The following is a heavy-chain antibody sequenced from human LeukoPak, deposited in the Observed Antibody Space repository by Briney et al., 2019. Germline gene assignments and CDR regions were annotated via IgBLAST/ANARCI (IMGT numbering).Heavy chain of an antibody. CDR2: IIPILGIA. D-gene: IGHD2-15*01. J-gene: IGHJ4*02. Sequence: GASVKVSCKASGGTFSSYAISWVRQAPGQGLEWMGRIIPILGIANYAQKFQGRVTITADKSTSTAYMELSSLRSEDTAVYYCAREKSGYCSGGSCYELQYWGQGTLVTASS. V-gene: IGHV1-69*04. CDR1: GGTFSSYA. CDR3: AREKSGYCSGGSCYELQY.